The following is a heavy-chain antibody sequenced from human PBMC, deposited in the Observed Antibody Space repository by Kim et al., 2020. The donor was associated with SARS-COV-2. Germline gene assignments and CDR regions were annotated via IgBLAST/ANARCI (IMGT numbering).Heavy chain of an antibody. Sequence: GGSLRLSCAASGFTVSRNYMSWVRQAPGKGLEWVSVIYSGGSTYYADSAKGRFTISRDNSKNTLYVQMNSLRAEDTAVYYCARDLVVYGMDVWGQGTTVTVSS. CDR2: IYSGGST. J-gene: IGHJ6*02. CDR3: ARDLVVYGMDV. D-gene: IGHD2-15*01. CDR1: GFTVSRNY. V-gene: IGHV3-53*01.